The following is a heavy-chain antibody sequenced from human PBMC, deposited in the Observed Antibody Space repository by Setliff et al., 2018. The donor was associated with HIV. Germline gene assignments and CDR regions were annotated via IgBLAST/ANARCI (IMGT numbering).Heavy chain of an antibody. CDR3: ARGSPLLWFGELPDY. CDR1: GYSISSGYY. D-gene: IGHD3-10*01. Sequence: SETLSLTCAVSGYSISSGYYWGWIRQPPGKGLEWVGSIYHSGTTYYNPSLKSRVTISVDTSKNQFSLKLSSVTAADTAVYYCARGSPLLWFGELPDYWGQGTLVTVSS. V-gene: IGHV4-38-2*01. CDR2: IYHSGTT. J-gene: IGHJ4*02.